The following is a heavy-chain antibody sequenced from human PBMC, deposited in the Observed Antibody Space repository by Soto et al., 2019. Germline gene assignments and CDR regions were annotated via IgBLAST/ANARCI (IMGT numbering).Heavy chain of an antibody. D-gene: IGHD2-2*01. CDR2: INPSGGST. CDR3: AVDIVVVPAAARGDDFYI. J-gene: IGHJ3*02. Sequence: GASVKVSCKASGYTFTSYYMHWVRQAPGQGLEWMGIINPSGGSTSYAQKFQGRVTMTRDTSTSTVYMELSSLRSEDTAVYYCAVDIVVVPAAARGDDFYIRGQGTIVTVSS. CDR1: GYTFTSYY. V-gene: IGHV1-46*01.